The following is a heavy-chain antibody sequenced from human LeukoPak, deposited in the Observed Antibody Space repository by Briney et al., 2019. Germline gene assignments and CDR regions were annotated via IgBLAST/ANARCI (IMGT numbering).Heavy chain of an antibody. CDR3: AKAAGTVTTGSYWYFDL. CDR1: GFTFSSYG. V-gene: IGHV3-30*02. D-gene: IGHD4-17*01. J-gene: IGHJ2*01. Sequence: GGSLRLSCAASGFTFSSYGMHWVRQAPGKGLEWVAFIRYDGSNKYYADSVKGRFTISRDNSKNTLYLQMNSLRAEDTAVYYCAKAAGTVTTGSYWYFDLWGRGTLVTVSS. CDR2: IRYDGSNK.